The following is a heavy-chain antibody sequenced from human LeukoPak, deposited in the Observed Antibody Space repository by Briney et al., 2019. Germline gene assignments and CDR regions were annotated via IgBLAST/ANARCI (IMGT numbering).Heavy chain of an antibody. CDR1: GFTFNTYG. J-gene: IGHJ4*02. D-gene: IGHD3-10*01. V-gene: IGHV3-33*01. CDR3: ARAVGPYDY. Sequence: PGRSLRLSCAASGFTFNTYGIHCVRQAPGKGLEWVAVIWYDGSIKYYADSVKGRFTISRDNSKNTLFLQMNSLRAEDTAVYYCARAVGPYDYWGQGTLVTVSS. CDR2: IWYDGSIK.